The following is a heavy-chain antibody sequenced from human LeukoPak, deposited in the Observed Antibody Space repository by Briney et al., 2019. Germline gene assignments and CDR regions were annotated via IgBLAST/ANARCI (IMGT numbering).Heavy chain of an antibody. D-gene: IGHD6-19*01. CDR2: IYYSGST. CDR3: ARGVDGKQWLRHYYYYYMDV. J-gene: IGHJ6*03. CDR1: GGSISSYY. V-gene: IGHV4-59*01. Sequence: PSETLSLTCTVSGGSISSYYWSWIRQPPGKGLEWIGYIYYSGSTNYSPSLKSRVTISVDTSKNQFSLKLSSVTAADTAVYYCARGVDGKQWLRHYYYYYMDVWGKGTTVTISS.